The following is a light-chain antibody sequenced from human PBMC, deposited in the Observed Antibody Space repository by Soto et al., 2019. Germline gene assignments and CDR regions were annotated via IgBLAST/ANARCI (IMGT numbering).Light chain of an antibody. CDR2: GAS. CDR3: QQYGSSPEP. CDR1: QSVSSSY. J-gene: IGKJ1*01. V-gene: IGKV3-20*01. Sequence: EIVLTQSPGTLSLSPGERATLSCRASQSVSSSYLAGYQQKPGQAHRLLIYGASSRTTGIPDRFSGSGSGTDFIITISRLEPEDYAVYYCQQYGSSPEPFGQGTKVEIK.